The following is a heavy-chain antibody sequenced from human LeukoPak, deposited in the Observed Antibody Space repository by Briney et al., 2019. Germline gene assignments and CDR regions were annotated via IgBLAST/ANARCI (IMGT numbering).Heavy chain of an antibody. J-gene: IGHJ4*02. V-gene: IGHV1-46*01. CDR3: ARGHSSGYYTGPLDY. Sequence: ASAKVSCKASGYTFSSYYMHWVRQAPGQGLEWMAIINPSGGSTSYAQKFQGRVTMTRDTSASTVYMELYSLRSEDTAVYYCARGHSSGYYTGPLDYWGQGTLVTVSS. D-gene: IGHD3-22*01. CDR2: INPSGGST. CDR1: GYTFSSYY.